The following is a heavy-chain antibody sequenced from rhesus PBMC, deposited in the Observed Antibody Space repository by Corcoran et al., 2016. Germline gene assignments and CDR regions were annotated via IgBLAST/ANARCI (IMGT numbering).Heavy chain of an antibody. CDR3: AKDHHGYNWNYDGLDS. CDR2: ISCASIYI. J-gene: IGHJ6*01. D-gene: IGHD1-26*01. CDR1: GFTFSDYY. Sequence: EVQLVESGGGLVQPGGSLRLSCAASGFTFSDYYMSWVRQAPGKGLEWVSSISCASIYIYYADSVKGRFTSSRDNSKNTLYLQMNSRRAEDTAVYDCAKDHHGYNWNYDGLDSWGQGVVVTVSS. V-gene: IGHV3S5*01.